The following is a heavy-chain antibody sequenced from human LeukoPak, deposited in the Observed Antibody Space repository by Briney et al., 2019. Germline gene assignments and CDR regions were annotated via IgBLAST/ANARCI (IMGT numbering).Heavy chain of an antibody. J-gene: IGHJ4*02. CDR2: IGGDGGGGT. CDR1: GFTFSTYT. V-gene: IGHV3-23*01. Sequence: GGSLRLSCAASGFTFSTYTMAWVRQAPGGGLEWVSGIGGDGGGGTYYADSVRGRFAISRDNPKSTLYLQMNSLRVEDTAVYYCAKDSSLFEGNLFYFDYWGQGTLVTVSS. CDR3: AKDSSLFEGNLFYFDY. D-gene: IGHD6-6*01.